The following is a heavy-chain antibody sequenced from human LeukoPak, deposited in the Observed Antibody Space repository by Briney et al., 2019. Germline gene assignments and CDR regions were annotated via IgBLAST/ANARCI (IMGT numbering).Heavy chain of an antibody. CDR3: AKPRTTDRGPFDY. D-gene: IGHD1-1*01. J-gene: IGHJ4*02. CDR2: IWYDGSNK. V-gene: IGHV3-30*02. CDR1: GFTFRSYG. Sequence: GGSLRLSCAASGFTFRSYGMHWVRQAPGKGLEWVAVIWYDGSNKYYADSVKGRFTISRDNSKNTLYLQMSSPRAEDTAVYYCAKPRTTDRGPFDYWGQGTLVTVSS.